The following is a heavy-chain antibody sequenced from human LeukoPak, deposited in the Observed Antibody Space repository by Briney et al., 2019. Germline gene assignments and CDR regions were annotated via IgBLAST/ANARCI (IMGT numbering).Heavy chain of an antibody. CDR1: GFTFSNYW. J-gene: IGHJ4*02. CDR3: ASNQGGYCSSTSCYAALFDY. CDR2: IKQDGSEK. Sequence: GGSLRLSCAASGFTFSNYWMSWVRQAPGKGLEWVANIKQDGSEKYYVDSVKGRFTISRDNAKNSLYLQMNSLRAEDTAVYYCASNQGGYCSSTSCYAALFDYWGQGTLVTVSS. V-gene: IGHV3-7*01. D-gene: IGHD2-2*01.